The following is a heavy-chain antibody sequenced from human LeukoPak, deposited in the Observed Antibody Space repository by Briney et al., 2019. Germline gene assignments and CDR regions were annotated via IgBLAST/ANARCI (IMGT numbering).Heavy chain of an antibody. CDR2: INHSGRT. J-gene: IGHJ4*02. D-gene: IGHD3-3*01. V-gene: IGHV4-34*01. CDR3: ARGRASYDFWSGYIFDY. Sequence: SETLSLTCAVYVGPFSDYYWSWIRQSPGKVLEWIGEINHSGRTNYNPSLKSRVIISVDTSKNQFSLTLSSVKAADTAVYSCARGRASYDFWSGYIFDYWGQGTLVTVSS. CDR1: VGPFSDYY.